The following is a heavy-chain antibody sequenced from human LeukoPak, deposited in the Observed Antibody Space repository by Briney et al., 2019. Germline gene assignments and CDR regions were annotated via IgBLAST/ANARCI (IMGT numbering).Heavy chain of an antibody. D-gene: IGHD3-9*01. CDR3: AKPYFDWLIEGYYFDY. J-gene: IGHJ4*02. Sequence: ASVKVSCKASGYTFTGYYMHWVRQAPGQGLEWMGWINPNSGGTNYAQKFQGRVTMTRDTSISTAYMELSRLRSDDTAVYYCAKPYFDWLIEGYYFDYWGQGTLVTVSS. V-gene: IGHV1-2*02. CDR1: GYTFTGYY. CDR2: INPNSGGT.